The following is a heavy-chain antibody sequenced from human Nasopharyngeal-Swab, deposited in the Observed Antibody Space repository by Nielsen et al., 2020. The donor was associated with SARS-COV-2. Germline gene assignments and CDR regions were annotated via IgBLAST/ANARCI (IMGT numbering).Heavy chain of an antibody. CDR3: ARERGSYSNAGGYYYYMDV. D-gene: IGHD1-26*01. V-gene: IGHV1-18*01. CDR1: GYTFTSYD. J-gene: IGHJ6*03. Sequence: ASVKVSCKASGYTFTSYDINWVRQANGQGLEWMGWISAYNGNTNYAQKLQGRVTMTTDTSTSTAYMELRSLRSDDTAVYYCARERGSYSNAGGYYYYMDVCGKGTTVTVSS. CDR2: ISAYNGNT.